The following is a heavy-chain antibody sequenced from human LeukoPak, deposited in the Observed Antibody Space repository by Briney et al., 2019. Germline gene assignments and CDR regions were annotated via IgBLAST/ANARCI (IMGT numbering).Heavy chain of an antibody. CDR1: GGSISSYY. J-gene: IGHJ3*02. D-gene: IGHD6-19*01. V-gene: IGHV4-4*07. Sequence: PSETLSLTCTVSGGSISSYYWSWIRQPAGKGLEWIGRIYTRGSTNYNPSLKSRVTMSVDTSKNQFSLKLSSVTAADTAVYYCARSYSSGWNDAFDIWGQGTMVTVSS. CDR3: ARSYSSGWNDAFDI. CDR2: IYTRGST.